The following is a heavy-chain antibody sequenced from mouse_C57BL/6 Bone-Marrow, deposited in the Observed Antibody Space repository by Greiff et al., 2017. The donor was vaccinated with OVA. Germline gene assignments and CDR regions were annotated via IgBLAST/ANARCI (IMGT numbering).Heavy chain of an antibody. Sequence: EVMLVESGGGLVQPGRSLSLTCAASGFTFTDYYMSWVRQPPGKALEWLGVIRNKANGYTTEYSASVKGRFTISRDKSQGILYLQMTALSAEDSATCYSTRLGTPGYFDYWGQGTTLTVSS. CDR3: TRLGTPGYFDY. D-gene: IGHD2-14*01. CDR1: GFTFTDYY. CDR2: IRNKANGYTT. J-gene: IGHJ2*01. V-gene: IGHV7-3*01.